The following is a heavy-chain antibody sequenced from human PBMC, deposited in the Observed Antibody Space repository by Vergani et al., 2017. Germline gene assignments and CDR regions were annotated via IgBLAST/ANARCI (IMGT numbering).Heavy chain of an antibody. J-gene: IGHJ4*02. CDR3: AIVTDYYDCSGYFLDY. Sequence: QVQLVQSGSEVRKPGASVKVSCQVSGYSLTELTIHWVRQAPGKGLEWMGGFDPEHGEVTFAHNIQVRVTMTEDRSTDTAYKELSSLRPEDKAIYYYAIVTDYYDCSGYFLDYWGEGSLVTVSS. D-gene: IGHD3-22*01. CDR2: FDPEHGEV. V-gene: IGHV1-24*01. CDR1: GYSLTELT.